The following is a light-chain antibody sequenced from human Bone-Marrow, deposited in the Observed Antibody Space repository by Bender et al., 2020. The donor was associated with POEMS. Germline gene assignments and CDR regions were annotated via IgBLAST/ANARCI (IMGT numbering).Light chain of an antibody. CDR3: SSWDDSLSGWV. J-gene: IGLJ3*02. Sequence: QSTLTQPAYVSGSPGQSITISCTGTTSDVGGCNYVSWYQQHPGKAPKLLIYDVTYRPSGVPARFSGSKSDTSASLAISDIQSEDEGDYYCSSWDDSLSGWVFGGGTKLTVL. CDR1: TSDVGGCNY. CDR2: DVT. V-gene: IGLV2-14*03.